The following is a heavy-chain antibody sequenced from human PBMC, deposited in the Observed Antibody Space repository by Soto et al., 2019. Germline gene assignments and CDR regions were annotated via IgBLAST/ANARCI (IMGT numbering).Heavy chain of an antibody. CDR1: GSIFSGSE. V-gene: IGHV3-73*01. CDR3: TLYKILAGYRFAY. Sequence: EVQLVESGGTLVPPGGSLKLSCEVSGSIFSGSEMHWVRQASGKGLEWIGRIVSRLNNYATVYAASMRGRFTISRDDSKNTAYLQMHSLKTEDTAMYYCTLYKILAGYRFAYWGRGSLVTVSS. J-gene: IGHJ4*02. D-gene: IGHD3-9*01. CDR2: IVSRLNNYAT.